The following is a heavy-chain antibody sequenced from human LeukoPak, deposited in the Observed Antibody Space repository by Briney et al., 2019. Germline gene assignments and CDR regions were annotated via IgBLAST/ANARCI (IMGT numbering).Heavy chain of an antibody. Sequence: ASVKVSCKASGYTFTSYGISWVRQAPGQGLEWMGWISVYNGNTNYAQKLQGRVTMTTDTSTRTAYMELRSLRSDDTAVYYCARDPRITMLVVVNGPFDYWGQGTLVTVS. D-gene: IGHD3-22*01. J-gene: IGHJ4*02. CDR2: ISVYNGNT. CDR3: ARDPRITMLVVVNGPFDY. V-gene: IGHV1-18*01. CDR1: GYTFTSYG.